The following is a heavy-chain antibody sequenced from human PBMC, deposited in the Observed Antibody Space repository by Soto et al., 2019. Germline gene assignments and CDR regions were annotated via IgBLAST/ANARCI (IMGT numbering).Heavy chain of an antibody. V-gene: IGHV3-30*18. CDR2: ISYDGSNK. CDR3: AKDQHSSGWYVGESNPLDY. CDR1: GFTFSSYG. Sequence: QVQLVESGGGVVQPGRSLRLSCAASGFTFSSYGMHWVRQAPGKGLEGGAVISYDGSNKYYADSVKGRFTISSDNSKNTLDLQMNSLRAEDTAVYYCAKDQHSSGWYVGESNPLDYWGQGTLVTVSS. J-gene: IGHJ4*02. D-gene: IGHD6-19*01.